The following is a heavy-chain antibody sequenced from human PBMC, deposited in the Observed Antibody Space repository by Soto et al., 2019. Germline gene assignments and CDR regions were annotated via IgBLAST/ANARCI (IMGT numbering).Heavy chain of an antibody. D-gene: IGHD5-18*01. CDR1: GGTFSSYA. Sequence: QVQLVQSGAEVKKPGSSVKVSCKASGGTFSSYAISWVRQAPGQGLEWMGGIIPIFGTANYAQKFQGRVTXTXDXXTSTAYMELSSLRSEDTAVYYCAGDGSSYGLPPDYWGQGTLVTVSS. V-gene: IGHV1-69*05. CDR3: AGDGSSYGLPPDY. CDR2: IIPIFGTA. J-gene: IGHJ4*02.